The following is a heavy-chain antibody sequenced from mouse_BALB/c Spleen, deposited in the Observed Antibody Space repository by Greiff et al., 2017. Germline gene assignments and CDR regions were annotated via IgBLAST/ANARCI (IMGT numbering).Heavy chain of an antibody. V-gene: IGHV2-6-7*01. CDR2: IWGDGST. CDR3: ARAYYEYDPWCAY. CDR1: GFSLTGYG. J-gene: IGHJ3*01. D-gene: IGHD2-4*01. Sequence: VQVVESGPGLVAPSQSLSITCTVSGFSLTGYGVNWVRQPPGKGLEWLGMIWGDGSTDYNSALKSRLSISKDNSKSQVFLKMNSLQTDDTARYYCARAYYEYDPWCAYWGEGSLVTVSA.